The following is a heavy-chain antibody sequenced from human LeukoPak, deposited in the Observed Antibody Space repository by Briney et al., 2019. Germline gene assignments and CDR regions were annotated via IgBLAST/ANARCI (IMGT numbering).Heavy chain of an antibody. CDR2: INPSGGST. D-gene: IGHD3-22*01. J-gene: IGHJ4*02. Sequence: GASVKVSCKASGYTFTSYYMHWVRQAPGQGLEWMGIINPSGGSTSYAQKFQGRVTMTRDMSTSTVYMELSSLRSEDTAVYYCARGRYYYDSSGYRSTVSTEIDYWGQGTLVTVSS. CDR3: ARGRYYYDSSGYRSTVSTEIDY. CDR1: GYTFTSYY. V-gene: IGHV1-46*01.